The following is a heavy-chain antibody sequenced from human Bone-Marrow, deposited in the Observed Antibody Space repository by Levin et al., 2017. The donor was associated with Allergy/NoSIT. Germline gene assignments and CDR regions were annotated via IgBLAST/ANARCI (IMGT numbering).Heavy chain of an antibody. CDR3: AGAAGAAGRGGMDV. J-gene: IGHJ6*02. Sequence: GESLKISCATSGFPFSTYGMAWVRQAPGKGLEWVASITTTSNYIHYADSVKGRFTISRDNANNSLSLQMNRLRGEDTAVYYCAGAAGAAGRGGMDVWGQGATVTVSS. CDR1: GFPFSTYG. CDR2: ITTTSNYI. D-gene: IGHD6-13*01. V-gene: IGHV3-21*01.